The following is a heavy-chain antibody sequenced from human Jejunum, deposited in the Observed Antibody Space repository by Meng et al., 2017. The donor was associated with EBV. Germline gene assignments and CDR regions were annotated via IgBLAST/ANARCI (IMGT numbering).Heavy chain of an antibody. CDR2: IDTDGSTT. Sequence: VHRVGPGGGLVQPGGSLRLSCAASGFTFSISWMHWLRQAPGKGLVWVSHIDTDGSTTNYAGSVKGRFTISRDNAKNTLSLQMNSLRVEDTAVYYCVRGGLGPWYWGQGTLVTVSS. D-gene: IGHD3/OR15-3a*01. J-gene: IGHJ4*02. V-gene: IGHV3-74*01. CDR1: GFTFSISW. CDR3: VRGGLGPWY.